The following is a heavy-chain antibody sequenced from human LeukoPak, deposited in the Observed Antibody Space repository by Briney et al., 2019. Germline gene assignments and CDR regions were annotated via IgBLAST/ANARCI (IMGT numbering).Heavy chain of an antibody. V-gene: IGHV3-33*08. CDR1: GFTFSSYG. J-gene: IGHJ4*02. Sequence: PGGSLRLSCAASGFTFSSYGMHWVRQAPGKGLEWVAVIWYDGSNKYYADSVKGRFTISRDNSKNTLYLQMNSLRAEDTAVYYCARASSPYSGSYLIDYWGQGTLVTVSS. D-gene: IGHD1-26*01. CDR3: ARASSPYSGSYLIDY. CDR2: IWYDGSNK.